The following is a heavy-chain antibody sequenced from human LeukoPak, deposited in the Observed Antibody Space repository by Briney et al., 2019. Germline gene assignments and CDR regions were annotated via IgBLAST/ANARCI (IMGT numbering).Heavy chain of an antibody. CDR2: ISDIGRT. Sequence: SGTLSLTCSVSGVSITRHYLNWIRQPPGRGLEWIGYISDIGRTNYNPSLKSRVTMSVDTSNSQFSLRLNSATAADTAVYYCVVSPNQDFYDYWGQGPLVTVSS. V-gene: IGHV4-4*09. J-gene: IGHJ4*02. CDR3: VVSPNQDFYDY. CDR1: GVSITRHY.